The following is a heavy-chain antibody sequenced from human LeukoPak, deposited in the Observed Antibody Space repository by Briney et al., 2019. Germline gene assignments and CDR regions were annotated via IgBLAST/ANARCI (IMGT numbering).Heavy chain of an antibody. D-gene: IGHD3-3*01. V-gene: IGHV1-69*02. CDR1: GGTFSSYT. Sequence: SVKVSCKASGGTFSSYTISWVRQAPGQRLEWMGRIIPILGIANYAQKFQGRVTITADKSTSTAYMELSSLRSEDTAVYYCARYDFWSGYYFDYWGPGTLVTVSS. CDR3: ARYDFWSGYYFDY. CDR2: IIPILGIA. J-gene: IGHJ4*02.